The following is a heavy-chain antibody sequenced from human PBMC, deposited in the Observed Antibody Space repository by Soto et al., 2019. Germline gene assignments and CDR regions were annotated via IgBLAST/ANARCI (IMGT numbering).Heavy chain of an antibody. CDR3: AKVITVSPYYGMDV. J-gene: IGHJ6*02. CDR2: ISGSGGST. D-gene: IGHD3-22*01. Sequence: PGGSQRLSCTASGFTFRSYAMSWVRQAPGKGLEWVSAISGSGGSTYYADSVKGRFTISRDNSKNTLYLQMNSLRAEDTAVYYCAKVITVSPYYGMDVWGQGTTVTVSS. CDR1: GFTFRSYA. V-gene: IGHV3-23*01.